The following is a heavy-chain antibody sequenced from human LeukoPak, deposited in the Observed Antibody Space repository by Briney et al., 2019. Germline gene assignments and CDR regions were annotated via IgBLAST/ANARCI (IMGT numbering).Heavy chain of an antibody. D-gene: IGHD3-10*01. Sequence: SETLTLTCAAYGCTFSSYYWHWIRQPPGKGLEWIGEITHSGSTNYNPSLKSRVTISLDTSKSQFSLKLSSVTAADTAVYYCARVTRFNQFGELWFDYGGQGTLLTVSS. CDR1: GCTFSSYY. CDR3: ARVTRFNQFGELWFDY. CDR2: ITHSGST. V-gene: IGHV4-34*01. J-gene: IGHJ4*02.